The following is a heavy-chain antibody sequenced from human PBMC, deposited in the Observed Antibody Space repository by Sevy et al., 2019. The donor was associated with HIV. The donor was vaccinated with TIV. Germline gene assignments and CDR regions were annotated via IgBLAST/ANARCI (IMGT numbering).Heavy chain of an antibody. CDR3: ARAGIGDFWSGYYGIDH. CDR1: GFTFRNYW. J-gene: IGHJ4*02. V-gene: IGHV3-74*01. D-gene: IGHD3-3*01. Sequence: GGSLRLSCAASGFTFRNYWMHWVRQAPGKGLVSVSYIHTDGSSSYYADYVKGRFTISRDNAQNTLYLQMNSLRAEDTAVYYCARAGIGDFWSGYYGIDHXGQGTLVTVSS. CDR2: IHTDGSSS.